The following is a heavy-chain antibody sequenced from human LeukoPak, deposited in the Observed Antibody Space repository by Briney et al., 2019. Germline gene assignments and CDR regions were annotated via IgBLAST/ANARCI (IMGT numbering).Heavy chain of an antibody. V-gene: IGHV3-53*04. CDR3: ARVSYDFWSGYPRWFDP. CDR1: GFTVSSNY. CDR2: IYSGGST. D-gene: IGHD3-3*01. J-gene: IGHJ5*02. Sequence: GGSLRLSCAASGFTVSSNYMSWVRQAPGKGLEWVSVIYSGGSTYYADSVKGRFTISRHNSKNTLYLQMNSLRAEDTAVYYCARVSYDFWSGYPRWFDPWGQGTLVTVS.